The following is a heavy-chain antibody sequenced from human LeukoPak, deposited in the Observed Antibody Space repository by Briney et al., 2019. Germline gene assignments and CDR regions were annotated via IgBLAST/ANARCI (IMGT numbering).Heavy chain of an antibody. Sequence: SETLSLTCTVSGGSISSYYWRWIRHPPGKGLEWIGYIYNSGSTNQNPSLKSPVTISVDTSKNQFSLKLSSVTAADTDVYYCARVPQLGNPVNWYLDLWGRGALVTVSS. CDR1: GGSISSYY. V-gene: IGHV4-59*01. CDR2: IYNSGST. J-gene: IGHJ2*01. CDR3: ARVPQLGNPVNWYLDL. D-gene: IGHD7-27*01.